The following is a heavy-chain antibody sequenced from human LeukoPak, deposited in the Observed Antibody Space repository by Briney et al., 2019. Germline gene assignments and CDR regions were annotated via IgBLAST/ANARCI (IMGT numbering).Heavy chain of an antibody. CDR1: GYTFTSYY. V-gene: IGHV1-46*01. CDR3: AREIAVGDLPFDY. J-gene: IGHJ4*02. D-gene: IGHD1-26*01. CDR2: INPSGGST. Sequence: ASVKVSCKASGYTFTSYYMHWVRQAPGQGLEWMGIINPSGGSTSYAQKFQGRVTMTKDMSTSTVYMELSSLRSEDTAVYYCAREIAVGDLPFDYWGQGTLVTVSS.